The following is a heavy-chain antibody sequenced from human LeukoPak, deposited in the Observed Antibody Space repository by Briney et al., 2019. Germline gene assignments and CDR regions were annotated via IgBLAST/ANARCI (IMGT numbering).Heavy chain of an antibody. Sequence: PGGSLRLSCAASGFTFDDYAMHWVRQAPGKGLEWGSLISGDGGSTYYADSVKVRFTISRDNSKNSLYLQMNSLRTEDTALYYCAKDIREYYDSSGLFDYWGQGTLVTVSS. CDR2: ISGDGGST. CDR3: AKDIREYYDSSGLFDY. CDR1: GFTFDDYA. J-gene: IGHJ4*02. V-gene: IGHV3-43*02. D-gene: IGHD3-22*01.